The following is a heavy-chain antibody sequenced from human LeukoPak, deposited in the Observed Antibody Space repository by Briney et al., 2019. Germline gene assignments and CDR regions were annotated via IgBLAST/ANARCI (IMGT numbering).Heavy chain of an antibody. Sequence: SETLSLTCTVSGGSISSYYWSWIRQPPGKGLEWIGYIYYSGSTNYNPSLKSRVTISVDTSKNQFSLKLSSVTAADTAVYYCARLSAQSTMVPRYYFDYWGQGTLVTVSS. CDR2: IYYSGST. V-gene: IGHV4-59*08. D-gene: IGHD3-10*01. CDR3: ARLSAQSTMVPRYYFDY. J-gene: IGHJ4*02. CDR1: GGSISSYY.